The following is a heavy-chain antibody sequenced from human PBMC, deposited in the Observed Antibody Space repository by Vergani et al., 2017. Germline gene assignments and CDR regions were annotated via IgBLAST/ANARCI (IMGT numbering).Heavy chain of an antibody. CDR1: GFTFSDYY. Sequence: QVQLVESGGGLVKPGGSLRLSCAASGFTFSDYYMSWIRQAPGKGLEWVSYISSSSSYTNYADSVKGRFTISRDNAKNSLYLQMNSLRAEDTAVYYCARSPVVPAALFDYWGQGTTVTVSS. V-gene: IGHV3-11*06. CDR3: ARSPVVPAALFDY. J-gene: IGHJ4*02. CDR2: ISSSSSYT. D-gene: IGHD2-2*01.